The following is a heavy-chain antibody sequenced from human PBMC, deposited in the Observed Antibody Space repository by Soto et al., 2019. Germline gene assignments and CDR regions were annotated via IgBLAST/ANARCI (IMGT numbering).Heavy chain of an antibody. V-gene: IGHV1-8*01. CDR2: MNPNSGNT. CDR1: GYTFTSYD. CDR3: ARSVEWLASFDY. D-gene: IGHD6-19*01. Sequence: QVQLVQSGAEVKKPGATVKVSCKASGYTFTSYDINWVRQATGQGLEWMGWMNPNSGNTGYAQKFQGRVTMTRNTSISTAYMELSSLRSEDTAVYYCARSVEWLASFDYWGQGTLVTVSS. J-gene: IGHJ4*02.